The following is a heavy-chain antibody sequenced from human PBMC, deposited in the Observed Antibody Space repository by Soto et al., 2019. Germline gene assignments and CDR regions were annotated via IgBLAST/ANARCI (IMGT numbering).Heavy chain of an antibody. Sequence: GGSLRLSCAASGFTSSSYWMSWVRQAPGKGLEWVANIKQDGSEKYYVDSVKGRFTISRDNAKNSLYLQMNSLRAEDTAVYYCAREGYSSSWYGSWGQGTLVTVSS. CDR3: AREGYSSSWYGS. D-gene: IGHD6-13*01. J-gene: IGHJ5*02. CDR1: GFTSSSYW. CDR2: IKQDGSEK. V-gene: IGHV3-7*01.